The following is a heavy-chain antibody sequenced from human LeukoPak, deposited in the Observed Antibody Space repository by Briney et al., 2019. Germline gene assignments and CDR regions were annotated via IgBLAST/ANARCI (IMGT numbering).Heavy chain of an antibody. CDR2: IYYSGTT. CDR3: ARYDSGSQKYLDY. D-gene: IGHD3-10*01. V-gene: IGHV4-59*01. Sequence: SETLSLTCTVSGGSISPYYWSWIRQPPGKGLEWIGWIYYSGTTAYNPSLRSRVTISVDTSKNQFSLNVNSVTAADTAVYYCARYDSGSQKYLDYWGQGTLATVSS. J-gene: IGHJ4*02. CDR1: GGSISPYY.